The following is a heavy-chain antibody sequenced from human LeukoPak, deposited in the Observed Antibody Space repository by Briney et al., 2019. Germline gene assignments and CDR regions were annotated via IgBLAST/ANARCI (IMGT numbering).Heavy chain of an antibody. CDR2: ISGSGGST. CDR1: GFTFSSYA. J-gene: IGHJ4*02. CDR3: AKAPAMDPYYFDY. D-gene: IGHD5-18*01. Sequence: GGSLRLSCAASGFTFSSYAMSWVRQAPGKGLEWVSAISGSGGSTYYADSVKGRFTISRDNSKSTLYLQMNSLRAEDTAVYYCAKAPAMDPYYFDYWGQGTLVTVSS. V-gene: IGHV3-23*01.